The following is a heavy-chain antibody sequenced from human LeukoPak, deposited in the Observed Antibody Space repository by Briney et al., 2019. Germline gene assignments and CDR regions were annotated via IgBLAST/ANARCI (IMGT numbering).Heavy chain of an antibody. CDR3: ARAQVEMATMGDY. J-gene: IGHJ4*02. D-gene: IGHD5-24*01. Sequence: ASVKVSCKASGYTFTSYYMHWVRQAPGQGLEWMGIINPSGGSTNYAQKFQGRVTMTRDTSTSIVYMDLSSLRSEDTAVYYCARAQVEMATMGDYWGQGTLVTVSS. CDR1: GYTFTSYY. CDR2: INPSGGST. V-gene: IGHV1-46*01.